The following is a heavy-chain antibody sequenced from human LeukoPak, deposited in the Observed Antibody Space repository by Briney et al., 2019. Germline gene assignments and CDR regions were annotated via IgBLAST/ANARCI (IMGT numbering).Heavy chain of an antibody. Sequence: SVKVSCKASGGTFSSYAISWVRQAPGQGLEWMGGIIPIFGTANYAQKFQGRVTITADESTSTAYMELSSLRSEDTAVYYCARALIDYDFWSGYYGPLDYWGQGTLVTVSS. V-gene: IGHV1-69*01. D-gene: IGHD3-3*01. CDR3: ARALIDYDFWSGYYGPLDY. CDR1: GGTFSSYA. J-gene: IGHJ4*02. CDR2: IIPIFGTA.